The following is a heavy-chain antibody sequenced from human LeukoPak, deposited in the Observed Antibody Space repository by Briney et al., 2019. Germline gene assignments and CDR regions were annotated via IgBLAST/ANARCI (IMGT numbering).Heavy chain of an antibody. V-gene: IGHV3-21*01. Sequence: GGSLRLSCAASGFTFSTYTMNWVRQAPGKGLEWVSSISSGSSYIYYADSVKGRFTISGDNANNSLYLQMGSLRADDTAVYYCARVGGGSYSSDFWGQGTLVTVSS. D-gene: IGHD1-26*01. CDR1: GFTFSTYT. J-gene: IGHJ4*02. CDR3: ARVGGGSYSSDF. CDR2: ISSGSSYI.